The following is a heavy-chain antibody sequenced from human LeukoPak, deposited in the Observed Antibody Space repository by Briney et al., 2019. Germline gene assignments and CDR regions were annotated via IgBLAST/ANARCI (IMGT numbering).Heavy chain of an antibody. CDR1: GFTVSSNY. CDR2: IYSGGST. J-gene: IGHJ4*02. V-gene: IGHV3-53*01. CDR3: ARTSVGTATDYFDY. D-gene: IGHD2-15*01. Sequence: GGSLRLSCAASGFTVSSNYMSWVRQAPGKGLEWVSVIYSGGSTYYADSVQGRFTISRDNSKNTLYLQINSLRAEDTVLYYCARTSVGTATDYFDYWGQGTLVTVSS.